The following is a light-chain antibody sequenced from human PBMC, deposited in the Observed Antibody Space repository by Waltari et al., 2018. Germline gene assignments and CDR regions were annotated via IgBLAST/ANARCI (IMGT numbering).Light chain of an antibody. CDR1: SSDIGRYAL. CDR3: SSHGGSDKFYV. J-gene: IGLJ1*01. Sequence: QSALTQPPSASGSPGQSVAISCTGTSSDIGRYALVSWYQQHPGKAPKPIISEVNKRPSGVPDRFSGAKSGNTASLTVSGLQAEDEADYYCSSHGGSDKFYVFGTGTKVTVL. V-gene: IGLV2-8*01. CDR2: EVN.